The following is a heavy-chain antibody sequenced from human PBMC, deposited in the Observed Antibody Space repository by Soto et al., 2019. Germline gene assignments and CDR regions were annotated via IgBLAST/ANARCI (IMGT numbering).Heavy chain of an antibody. V-gene: IGHV1-18*01. J-gene: IGHJ3*02. D-gene: IGHD5-18*01. CDR1: GYTFTSYG. CDR2: ISAYNGNT. CDR3: ARDRATAMPNWAPDGVQI. Sequence: GASVKVSCKASGYTFTSYGISWVRQAPGQGLEWMGWISAYNGNTNYAQKLQGRVTMTTDTSTSTAYMELRSLRSDDTAVYYCARDRATAMPNWAPDGVQIWGPGTMVTVSS.